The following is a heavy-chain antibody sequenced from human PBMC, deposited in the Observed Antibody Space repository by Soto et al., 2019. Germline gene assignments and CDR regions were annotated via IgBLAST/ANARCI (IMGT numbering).Heavy chain of an antibody. D-gene: IGHD2-8*02. CDR2: IYYSGSI. V-gene: IGHV4-31*03. J-gene: IGHJ4*02. CDR3: ARDKITGLFDY. Sequence: TLSLTCIVSGGSISSGGYYWSWIRQHPGKGLEWIGYIYYSGSIYYNPSLKSRVTISVDTSKNQFSLKLTSVTAADTAVYYCARDKITGLFDYWGQGTLVTVSS. CDR1: GGSISSGGYY.